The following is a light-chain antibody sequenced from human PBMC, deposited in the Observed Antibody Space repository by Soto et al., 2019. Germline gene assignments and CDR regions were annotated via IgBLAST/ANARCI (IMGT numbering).Light chain of an antibody. J-gene: IGKJ2*01. CDR3: QQYNNWPYT. Sequence: EIVMTQSPVPLSVSPGERAALSCRASQNVGSNFAWYQQRPGQAPRVLIYGTSTRATGVPARFSGSGSGTDFTLTISSLQSEDFSVYYCQQYNNWPYTFGQGTRLEIK. V-gene: IGKV3-15*01. CDR2: GTS. CDR1: QNVGSN.